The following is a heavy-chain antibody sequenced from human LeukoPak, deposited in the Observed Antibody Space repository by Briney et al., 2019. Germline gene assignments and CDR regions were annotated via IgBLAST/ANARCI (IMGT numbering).Heavy chain of an antibody. CDR3: ARARSDDILTGYYQVGAFDI. J-gene: IGHJ3*02. CDR1: GYTFTSYD. D-gene: IGHD3-9*01. Sequence: ASVKVSCKASGYTFTSYDINWVRQATGQGLEWMGWMNPNSGNTGYAQKFQGRVTMTRDTSISTAYMELSRLRSDDTAVYYCARARSDDILTGYYQVGAFDIWGQGTMVTVSS. V-gene: IGHV1-8*01. CDR2: MNPNSGNT.